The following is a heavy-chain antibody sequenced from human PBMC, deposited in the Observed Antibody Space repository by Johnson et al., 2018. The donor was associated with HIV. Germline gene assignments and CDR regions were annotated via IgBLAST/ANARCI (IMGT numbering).Heavy chain of an antibody. CDR2: ISSSGSTI. J-gene: IGHJ3*02. Sequence: QMLLVESGGGLVQPGGSLRLSCAASGFTFSDYYMSWIRQAPGKGLEWVSYISSSGSTIYYADSVKGRFTISRDNSKNTLYLQMNSLRAEDTAVYYCTTVSVSLGNAFDIWGQVTMVTVSS. CDR3: TTVSVSLGNAFDI. V-gene: IGHV3-11*04. CDR1: GFTFSDYY.